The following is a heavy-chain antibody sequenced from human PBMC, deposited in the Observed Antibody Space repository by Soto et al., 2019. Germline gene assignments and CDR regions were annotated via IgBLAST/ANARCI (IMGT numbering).Heavy chain of an antibody. CDR2: IRPDNGNT. D-gene: IGHD5-12*01. J-gene: IGHJ5*02. CDR3: ATSYDSGFDP. CDR1: GYPFAKYG. V-gene: IGHV1-18*04. Sequence: QLQLVQSGAEVKRPGASVRVSCEASGYPFAKYGISWIRQAPGQRLEWMGWIRPDNGNTEYAQKFQGRVSMTRDTSSNTAYLEVRSLRSDDTAMYYCATSYDSGFDPWGQGTLVSVSS.